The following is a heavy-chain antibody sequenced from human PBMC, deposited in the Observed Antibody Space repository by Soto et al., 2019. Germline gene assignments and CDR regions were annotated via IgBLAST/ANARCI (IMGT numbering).Heavy chain of an antibody. CDR3: ARQGVSYSSSSANFDY. CDR2: IYYSGST. J-gene: IGHJ4*02. Sequence: SETLSLTCTVSGGSISSSSYYWGWIRQPPGKGLEWIGSIYYSGSTYYNPSLKSRVTISVDTSKNQFSLKLSSVTAADTAVYYCARQGVSYSSSSANFDYWGQGTLVTVSS. V-gene: IGHV4-39*01. D-gene: IGHD6-6*01. CDR1: GGSISSSSYY.